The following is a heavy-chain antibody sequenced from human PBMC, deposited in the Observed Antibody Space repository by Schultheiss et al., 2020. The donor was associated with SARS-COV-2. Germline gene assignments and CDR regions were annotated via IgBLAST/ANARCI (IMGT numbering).Heavy chain of an antibody. V-gene: IGHV3-48*01. J-gene: IGHJ6*02. Sequence: GGSLRLSCAASGFTFSSYAMSWVRQAPGKGLEWVSYISSSGSTIYYADSVKGRFTISRDNAKNSLYLQMNSLRAEDTAVYYCARFAEQQLVLGGMDVWGQGTTVTVSS. CDR2: ISSSGSTI. CDR1: GFTFSSYA. CDR3: ARFAEQQLVLGGMDV. D-gene: IGHD6-13*01.